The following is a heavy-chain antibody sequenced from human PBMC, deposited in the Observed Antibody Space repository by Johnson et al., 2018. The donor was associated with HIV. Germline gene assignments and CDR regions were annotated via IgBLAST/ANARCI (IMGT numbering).Heavy chain of an antibody. V-gene: IGHV3-30*02. CDR1: GFTLSTFG. CDR3: ARVRRSGWYDNDAFDI. J-gene: IGHJ3*02. D-gene: IGHD6-19*01. CDR2: IRYDGTNK. Sequence: QVQLLESGGGVVQPGGSLRLSCAASGFTLSTFGMHWVRQAPGKGLEWVAFIRYDGTNKYYTDSVKGRFTISRDNSQNTLYLIMNSLIAEDTAVYYCARVRRSGWYDNDAFDIWGQGTMVTVSS.